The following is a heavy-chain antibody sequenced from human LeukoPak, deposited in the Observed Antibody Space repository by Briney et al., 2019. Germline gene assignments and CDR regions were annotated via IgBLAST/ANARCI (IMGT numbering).Heavy chain of an antibody. CDR2: IYYSGST. CDR3: ARAPGGDDFWSNYYEGPFDY. V-gene: IGHV4-39*07. J-gene: IGHJ4*02. Sequence: SETLSLTCTVSVGSISSSSYYWGWIRQPPGKGLEWIGSIYYSGSTYYNPSLKSRVTISLDTSKNQFSLKLTSVTAADAAVYYCARAPGGDDFWSNYYEGPFDYWGQGTLVTISS. D-gene: IGHD3-3*01. CDR1: VGSISSSSYY.